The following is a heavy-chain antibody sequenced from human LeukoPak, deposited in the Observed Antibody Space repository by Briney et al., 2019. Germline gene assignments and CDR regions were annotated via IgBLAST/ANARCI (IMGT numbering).Heavy chain of an antibody. CDR3: ARVGRSSYYYDSSGYYSLDY. V-gene: IGHV4-31*03. Sequence: PSETLSLTCTVSGGSISSGGYYWSWIRQHPGEGLEWIGYIYYSGSTYYNPSLKSRVTISVDTSKNQFSLKLSSVTAADTAVYYCARVGRSSYYYDSSGYYSLDYWGQGTLVTVFS. J-gene: IGHJ4*02. CDR1: GGSISSGGYY. D-gene: IGHD3-22*01. CDR2: IYYSGST.